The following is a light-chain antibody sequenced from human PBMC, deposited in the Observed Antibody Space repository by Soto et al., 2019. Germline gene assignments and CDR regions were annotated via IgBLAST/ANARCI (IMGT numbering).Light chain of an antibody. CDR3: QQSYSIPSLS. CDR2: AAS. V-gene: IGKV1-39*01. J-gene: IGKJ4*01. CDR1: QSISSY. Sequence: DIQMTQSPSSLSASVGDRVTITCRASQSISSYLNWYQQKPGKAPKLLIYAASSLQSGVPSRFSGSGSGTDFTLTISSLQPEDFATYYCQQSYSIPSLSFGGGTQVEIK.